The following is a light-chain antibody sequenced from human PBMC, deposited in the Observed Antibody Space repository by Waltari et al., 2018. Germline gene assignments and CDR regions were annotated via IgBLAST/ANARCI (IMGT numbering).Light chain of an antibody. Sequence: QSALTQPPSASGSPGQSVTIPCTGTSSDVGGFNYVSWYQKHPGKAPKLMIYEVSKRPSGVPARFSGSKPGNTASLTVSGLQVEDEADYYCSSYAGSKNLVFGGGTKLTVL. CDR2: EVS. CDR1: SSDVGGFNY. V-gene: IGLV2-8*01. J-gene: IGLJ2*01. CDR3: SSYAGSKNLV.